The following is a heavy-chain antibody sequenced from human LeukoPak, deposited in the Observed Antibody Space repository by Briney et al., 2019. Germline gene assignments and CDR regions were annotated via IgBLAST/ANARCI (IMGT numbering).Heavy chain of an antibody. CDR1: GGSISSSSYS. CDR2: IYSSGST. CDR3: ARDSPHPQHSSGWYYSY. Sequence: PSETLSLTCTVSGGSISSSSYSWSWIRQPAGKGLEWIGRIYSSGSTKYNPSLGSRVTMSVDTSKNQFSLKVTSVTAADTAVYYCARDSPHPQHSSGWYYSYWGQGTLVTVSS. J-gene: IGHJ4*02. V-gene: IGHV4-61*02. D-gene: IGHD6-19*01.